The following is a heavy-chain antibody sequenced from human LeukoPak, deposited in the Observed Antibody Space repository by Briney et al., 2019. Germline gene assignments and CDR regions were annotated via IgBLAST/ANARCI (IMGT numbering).Heavy chain of an antibody. CDR2: IWSDGGNE. CDR1: GFTFSNYG. V-gene: IGHV3-33*01. J-gene: IGHJ6*02. D-gene: IGHD5-18*01. Sequence: GGSLRLSCAASGFTFSNYGMHWVRQAPGKGLEWVAVIWSDGGNEHYTDSVKGRFTISRDNSKNTLYLQMNSLRAEDTAVYYCARAPLGYSYGLIYYYYGMDVWGQGTTVTVSS. CDR3: ARAPLGYSYGLIYYYYGMDV.